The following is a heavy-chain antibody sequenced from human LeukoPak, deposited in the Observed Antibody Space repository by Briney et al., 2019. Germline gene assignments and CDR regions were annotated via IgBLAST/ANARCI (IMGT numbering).Heavy chain of an antibody. CDR3: ARDRIGGATDY. Sequence: ASVKVSCKASGYTFTGYYMHWVRQAPGQGLERMGWINPNSGGTNYAQKFQGRVTMTRDTSISTAYMELSRLRSDDTAVYYCARDRIGGATDYWGQRTLVTVSS. D-gene: IGHD1-26*01. CDR1: GYTFTGYY. J-gene: IGHJ4*02. CDR2: INPNSGGT. V-gene: IGHV1-2*02.